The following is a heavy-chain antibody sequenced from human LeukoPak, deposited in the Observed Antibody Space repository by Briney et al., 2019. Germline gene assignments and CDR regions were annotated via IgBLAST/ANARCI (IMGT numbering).Heavy chain of an antibody. J-gene: IGHJ6*02. D-gene: IGHD3-22*01. V-gene: IGHV3-30*18. Sequence: GGSLRPSCAASGFTFSSYGMHWVRQAPGKGLEWVAVISYDGSNKYYADSVKGRFTISRDNSKNTLYLQMNSLRAEDTAVYYCAKGDYYDSSGYYYGITHDSYGMDVWGQGTTVTVSS. CDR3: AKGDYYDSSGYYYGITHDSYGMDV. CDR2: ISYDGSNK. CDR1: GFTFSSYG.